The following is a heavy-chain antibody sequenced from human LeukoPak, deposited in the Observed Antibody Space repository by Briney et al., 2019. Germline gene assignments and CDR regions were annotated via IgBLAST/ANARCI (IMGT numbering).Heavy chain of an antibody. CDR1: GFTFSSYG. Sequence: PGRSLRLSCAASGFTFSSYGMHWVRQAPGKGLEWVAVISYDGSNKYYADSVKGRFTISRDNSKNTLYLQMNSLRAEDTAVYYCVKDLEATVTYRSYYYYGMDVWGQGTTVTVSS. J-gene: IGHJ6*02. D-gene: IGHD4-17*01. CDR3: VKDLEATVTYRSYYYYGMDV. CDR2: ISYDGSNK. V-gene: IGHV3-30*18.